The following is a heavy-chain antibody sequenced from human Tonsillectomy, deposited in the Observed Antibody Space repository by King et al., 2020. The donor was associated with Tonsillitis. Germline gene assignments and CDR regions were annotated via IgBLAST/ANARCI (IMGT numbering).Heavy chain of an antibody. Sequence: VQLVESGEGVVQPGRSLRLSCAASGFTFSNYGMHWVRQAPGKGLEWVAVIWSDGSNEYYADSVKGRFTISRDNSKNTLYLQMNSLRAEDTAVYYCARDRGDHAFDIWGQGTMVTVSS. CDR3: ARDRGDHAFDI. D-gene: IGHD2-21*01. CDR1: GFTFSNYG. J-gene: IGHJ3*02. V-gene: IGHV3-33*01. CDR2: IWSDGSNE.